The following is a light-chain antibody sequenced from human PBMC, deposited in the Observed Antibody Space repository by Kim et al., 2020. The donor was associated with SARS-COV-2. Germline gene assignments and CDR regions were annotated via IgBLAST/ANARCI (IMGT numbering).Light chain of an antibody. V-gene: IGLV1-40*01. CDR2: GTT. CDR3: QSCDSSLSARVV. Sequence: QPVLTQPPSVSGAPGQRVTISCTGSTSNIGAGYDVYWYQQLPGTAPKVLIYGTTNRPSGVPDRFAGSKSGTSASLAITGLQAEDEADYYCQSCDSSLSARVVFGGGTQLTVL. J-gene: IGLJ2*01. CDR1: TSNIGAGYD.